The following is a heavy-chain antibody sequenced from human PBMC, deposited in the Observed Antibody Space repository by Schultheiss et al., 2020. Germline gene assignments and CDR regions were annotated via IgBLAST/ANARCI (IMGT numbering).Heavy chain of an antibody. CDR3: ARKERPDY. V-gene: IGHV3-21*01. CDR2: ISSSSSYI. CDR1: GFTFSSYS. Sequence: GESLKISCAASGFTFSSYSMNWVRQAPGKGLEWVSSISSSSSYIYYADSVKGRFTISRDNAKNSLYLQMNSLRAEDTAVYYCARKERPDYWGQGTLVTGSS. J-gene: IGHJ4*02.